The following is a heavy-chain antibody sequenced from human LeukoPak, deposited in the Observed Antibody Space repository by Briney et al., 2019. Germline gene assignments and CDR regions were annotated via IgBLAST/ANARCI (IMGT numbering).Heavy chain of an antibody. V-gene: IGHV1-18*04. CDR2: ISAYNGNT. CDR3: ARVNYDILTGYMYYYYGMDV. D-gene: IGHD3-9*01. J-gene: IGHJ6*02. CDR1: GYTFTGYY. Sequence: ASVKVSCKASGYTFTGYYMHWVRRAPGQGLEWMGWISAYNGNTNYAQKLQGRVTMTTDTSTSTAYMELRSLRSDDTAVYYCARVNYDILTGYMYYYYGMDVWGQGTTVTVSS.